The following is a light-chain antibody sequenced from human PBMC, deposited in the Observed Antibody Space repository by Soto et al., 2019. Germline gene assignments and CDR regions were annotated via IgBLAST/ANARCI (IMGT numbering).Light chain of an antibody. Sequence: DIVMTQSPDSLAVSLGERATINCKSSQSVFYSSNNNNYLAWYQQKPGQPPKLLIYWASTRESGVPDRFSGSGSGTDFTLTISRLQAEDVAVYYCQQYYSTPLTFGGGTKVEIK. V-gene: IGKV4-1*01. CDR3: QQYYSTPLT. J-gene: IGKJ4*01. CDR2: WAS. CDR1: QSVFYSSNNNNY.